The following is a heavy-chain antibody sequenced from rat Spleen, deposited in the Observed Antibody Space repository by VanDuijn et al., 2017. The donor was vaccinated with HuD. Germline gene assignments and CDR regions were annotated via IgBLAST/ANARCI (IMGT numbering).Heavy chain of an antibody. CDR3: TRGLSMSSTHYYYALFAY. J-gene: IGHJ3*01. D-gene: IGHD1-6*01. CDR2: ITYSGGT. Sequence: EVQLQESGPGLVKPSQSLSLTCSVTTYSINSIYWAWVRKFPGNKVEWMGYITYSGGTSYNPSLKSRISITRDTSKNQFFLQLNSVTTEDTATYYCTRGLSMSSTHYYYALFAYWGQGTLVTVSS. V-gene: IGHV3-1*01. CDR1: TYSINSIY.